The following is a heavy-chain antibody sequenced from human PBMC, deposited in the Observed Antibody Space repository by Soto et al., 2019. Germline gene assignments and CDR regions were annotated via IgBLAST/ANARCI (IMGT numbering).Heavy chain of an antibody. CDR1: GYTFTSYG. CDR2: ISAHNGNT. Sequence: QVHLVQSGAEVKKPGASVKVSCKASGYTFTSYGITWVRQAPGQGLEWMGWISAHNGNTDYAQKLQGRVIVTRDTSTSTAYMELRSLRSDDTAVFYCARGRYGDYWGQGALVTVSS. J-gene: IGHJ4*02. CDR3: ARGRYGDY. D-gene: IGHD1-1*01. V-gene: IGHV1-18*01.